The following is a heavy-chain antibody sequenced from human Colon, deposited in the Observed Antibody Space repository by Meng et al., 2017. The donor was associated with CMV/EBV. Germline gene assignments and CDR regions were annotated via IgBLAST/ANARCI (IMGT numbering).Heavy chain of an antibody. CDR3: ARVVIRSGYPYFFDY. CDR2: IYHSGIT. Sequence: SETLSLTCTVSGASISSGGYFWSWIRQHPGKGLEWVGYIYHSGITDYNPSLKSRLTILRDTSENQFSLKLTSVTAADTAMYYCARVVIRSGYPYFFDYWGQGALVTVSS. CDR1: GASISSGGYF. J-gene: IGHJ4*02. D-gene: IGHD3-3*01. V-gene: IGHV4-31*03.